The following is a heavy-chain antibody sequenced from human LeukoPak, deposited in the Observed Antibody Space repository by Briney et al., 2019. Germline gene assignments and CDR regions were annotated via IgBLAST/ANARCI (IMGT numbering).Heavy chain of an antibody. D-gene: IGHD6-13*01. V-gene: IGHV1-69*04. CDR2: IIPILGIA. CDR3: AGGEAAAAKVTANAYGMNV. Sequence: ASVKVSCKASGGTFSSYAISWVRQAPGQGLEWMGRIIPILGIANYAQKFQGRVTITADKSTSTAYMELSSLRSEDTAVYYCAGGEAAAAKVTANAYGMNVWAKGPRSPSP. J-gene: IGHJ6*02. CDR1: GGTFSSYA.